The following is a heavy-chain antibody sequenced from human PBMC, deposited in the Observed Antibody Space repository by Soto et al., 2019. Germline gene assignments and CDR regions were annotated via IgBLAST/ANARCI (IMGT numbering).Heavy chain of an antibody. CDR2: ISGYNGNT. Sequence: ASVKVSCKASGYTFTNYGFSWVRQAPGQGLEWMGWISGYNGNTKYAEKFQGRVTITADESTGTAYMELSSLRSEDTALYYCARVGEYCGGACPQYFQHWGQGTLVTVSS. D-gene: IGHD2-21*02. V-gene: IGHV1-18*01. CDR1: GYTFTNYG. J-gene: IGHJ1*01. CDR3: ARVGEYCGGACPQYFQH.